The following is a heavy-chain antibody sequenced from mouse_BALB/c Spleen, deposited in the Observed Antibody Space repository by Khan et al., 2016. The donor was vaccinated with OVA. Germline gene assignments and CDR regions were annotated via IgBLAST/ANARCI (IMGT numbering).Heavy chain of an antibody. CDR1: GYTFTNCG. J-gene: IGHJ4*01. CDR2: INTYTGEP. Sequence: QIQLVQSGPELKKPGETVKISCKASGYTFTNCGMNWVKQAPGKGLKWMGWINTYTGEPTYADDFKGRFAFSLETSASTAYLQINNLKNEDTATYFWARPPYFSDVMDYWGQGTSVTVSS. D-gene: IGHD2-10*01. V-gene: IGHV9-3-1*01. CDR3: ARPPYFSDVMDY.